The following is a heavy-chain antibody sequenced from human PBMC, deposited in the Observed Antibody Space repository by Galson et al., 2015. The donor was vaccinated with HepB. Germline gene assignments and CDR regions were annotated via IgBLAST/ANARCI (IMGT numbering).Heavy chain of an antibody. CDR3: GIVPGPMDV. J-gene: IGHJ6*03. Sequence: SLRLSCAASGFTFSSYGMVWVRQVPGKGLEWMSFISRHGDTKLYADSVKGRFSISRDNSGNTLHLLMNSLSAEDTAVYFCGIVPGPMDVWGKGTTVTVSS. V-gene: IGHV3-30*19. D-gene: IGHD3-16*02. CDR1: GFTFSSYG. CDR2: ISRHGDTK.